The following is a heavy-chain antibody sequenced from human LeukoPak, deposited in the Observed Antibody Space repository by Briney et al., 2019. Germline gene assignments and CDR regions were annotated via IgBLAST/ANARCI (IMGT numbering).Heavy chain of an antibody. CDR1: GYTFTDYY. CDR3: GRDGQHCSSNNCFRAYYYSYYMDV. J-gene: IGHJ6*03. Sequence: ASVKVSCEASGYTFTDYYIHWVRQAPGRGREWMGLINPNTGGTLHAQKFQGRVTITRHTSTSSAYMDLSSLTSDDTAVYSCGRDGQHCSSNNCFRAYYYSYYMDVWGKGTTVTVSS. V-gene: IGHV1-2*02. D-gene: IGHD2-2*01. CDR2: INPNTGGT.